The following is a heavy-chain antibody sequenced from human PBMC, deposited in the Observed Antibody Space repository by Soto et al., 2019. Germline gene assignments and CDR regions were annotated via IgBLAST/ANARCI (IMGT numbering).Heavy chain of an antibody. CDR1: GFTFSSYG. D-gene: IGHD6-13*01. Sequence: QVQLVESGGGVVQPGRSLRLSCAASGFTFSSYGMHWVRQAPGKGLEWVAVIWYDGSNKYYADSVKGRFTISRDNSKNTLYLQMNSLRAEDTAVYYCARDLWSSSWYQNNWFDPWGQGTLVTVSS. J-gene: IGHJ5*02. CDR2: IWYDGSNK. CDR3: ARDLWSSSWYQNNWFDP. V-gene: IGHV3-33*01.